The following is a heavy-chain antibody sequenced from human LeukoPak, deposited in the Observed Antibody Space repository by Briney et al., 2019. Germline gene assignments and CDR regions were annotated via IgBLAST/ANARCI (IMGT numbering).Heavy chain of an antibody. CDR3: AKSYFGVVTEYFDY. CDR1: GFTLSSYG. J-gene: IGHJ4*02. CDR2: IRYDGSNK. Sequence: GGALRLSFAAAGFTLSSYGMHWGRQAPGKGVGGVAFIRYDGSNKYYADSVKGRFTISRDNSKNTLYLQMNSLRAEDTAVYYCAKSYFGVVTEYFDYWGQGTLVTVSS. D-gene: IGHD3-3*01. V-gene: IGHV3-30*02.